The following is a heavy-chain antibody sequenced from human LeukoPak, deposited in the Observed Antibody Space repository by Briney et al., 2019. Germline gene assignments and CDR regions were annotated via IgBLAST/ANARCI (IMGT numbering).Heavy chain of an antibody. CDR1: GFTFSSYS. J-gene: IGHJ4*02. V-gene: IGHV3-21*01. D-gene: IGHD3-9*01. Sequence: GGSLRLSCAASGFTFSSYSMNWVRQAPGKGLEWVSSISSSSSYIYYADSVKGRFTISRDNAKNSLYLQMNSLRAEDTAVYYCARAAYLDFDWLFEFDYWGQGTLVTVSS. CDR3: ARAAYLDFDWLFEFDY. CDR2: ISSSSSYI.